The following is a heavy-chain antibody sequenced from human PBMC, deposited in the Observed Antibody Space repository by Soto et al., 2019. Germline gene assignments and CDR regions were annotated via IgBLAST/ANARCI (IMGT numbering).Heavy chain of an antibody. CDR1: GFTFTSYS. D-gene: IGHD3-9*01. CDR2: IATWSSST. V-gene: IGHV3-48*04. Sequence: GGSLRLSCVASGFTFTSYSMTWVRQAPGKGLEWLAHIATWSSSTDYADSVRGRFTISRDDAKNSLYLQMSSLRAEDTAVYYCARDVDWAFDYWGQGTLVTVSS. J-gene: IGHJ4*02. CDR3: ARDVDWAFDY.